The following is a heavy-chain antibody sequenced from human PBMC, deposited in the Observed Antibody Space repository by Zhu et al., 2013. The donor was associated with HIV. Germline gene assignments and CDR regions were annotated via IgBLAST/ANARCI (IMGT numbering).Heavy chain of an antibody. CDR3: VRDGYCPGETCHSRGNSFDV. CDR2: ISAFNGNT. J-gene: IGHJ3*01. CDR1: GYSFYNYA. V-gene: IGHV1-18*01. Sequence: QVQLVQSGTEVKKPGASVKVSCKASGYSFYNYAISWVRQAPGQGLEWMGWISAFNGNTKYTQKLQGRVTMTTDTSTSTAYMELRSLRSDDTAVYYCVRDGYCPGETCHSRGNSFDVWGQGTLVTVSS. D-gene: IGHD2-8*02.